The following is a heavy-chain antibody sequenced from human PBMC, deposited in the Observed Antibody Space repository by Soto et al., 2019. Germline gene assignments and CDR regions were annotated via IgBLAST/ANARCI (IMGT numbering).Heavy chain of an antibody. Sequence: ASVKVSCKTSGYTFTNYFIHWVRQAPGQGLEWMGWINPKTGATKSVEKFQGRVTMARDTSISTAYLDLSRLTSEDTAIYYCVKAIFRDYGDDDGFWGQGTLVTVSS. J-gene: IGHJ4*02. CDR1: GYTFTNYF. D-gene: IGHD4-17*01. CDR3: VKAIFRDYGDDDGF. CDR2: INPKTGAT. V-gene: IGHV1-2*02.